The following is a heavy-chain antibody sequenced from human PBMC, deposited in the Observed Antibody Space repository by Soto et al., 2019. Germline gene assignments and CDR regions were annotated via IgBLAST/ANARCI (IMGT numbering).Heavy chain of an antibody. J-gene: IGHJ3*02. CDR3: AKDLSFMDYDSSGYHDAFDI. CDR1: GFTFDDYT. D-gene: IGHD3-22*01. Sequence: GGSLRLSCAASGFTFDDYTMHWVRQAPGKGLEWVSLISWDGGSTYYADSVKGRFTISRDNSKNSLYLQMNSLRTEDTALYYCAKDLSFMDYDSSGYHDAFDIWGQGTMVTVSS. CDR2: ISWDGGST. V-gene: IGHV3-43*01.